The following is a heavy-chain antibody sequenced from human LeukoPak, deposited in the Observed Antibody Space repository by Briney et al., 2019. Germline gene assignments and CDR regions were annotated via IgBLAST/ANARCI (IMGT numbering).Heavy chain of an antibody. V-gene: IGHV4-4*07. CDR2: IYTSGST. J-gene: IGHJ4*02. CDR1: GGSISSYY. Sequence: SETLSLTCTVSGGSISSYYWSWIRQPAGKGLEWIGRIYTSGSTNYNPSLKSRVTISVDTSKNQFSLKLSSVTAADTAVYYCARGLGYCSSTSCSYFDYWGQGTLVTVSS. CDR3: ARGLGYCSSTSCSYFDY. D-gene: IGHD2-2*01.